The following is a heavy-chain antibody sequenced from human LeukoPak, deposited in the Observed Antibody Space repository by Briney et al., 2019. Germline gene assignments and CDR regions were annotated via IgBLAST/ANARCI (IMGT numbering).Heavy chain of an antibody. V-gene: IGHV3-74*01. CDR3: ARNPNNAYYGSGKARLDV. J-gene: IGHJ6*04. Sequence: GGSLRLSCVASGFTFSSYSMNWVRQAPGKGLVWVSRINSDGSSTSYADSVKGRFTISRDNAKNTLYLQMNSLRAEDTAVYYCARNPNNAYYGSGKARLDVWGKGTTVTVSS. D-gene: IGHD3-10*01. CDR1: GFTFSSYS. CDR2: INSDGSST.